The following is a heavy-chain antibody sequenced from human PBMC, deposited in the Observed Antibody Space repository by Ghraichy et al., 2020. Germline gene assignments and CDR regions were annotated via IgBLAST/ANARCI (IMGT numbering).Heavy chain of an antibody. Sequence: ASVKVSCKASGYTFTSYYMHWVRQAPGQGLEWMGIINPSGGSTSYAQKFQGRVTMTRDTSTSTVYMELSSLRSEDTAVYYCARDVVRFLEWLGRGGYGMDVWGQGTTVTVSS. J-gene: IGHJ6*02. D-gene: IGHD3-3*01. CDR1: GYTFTSYY. CDR3: ARDVVRFLEWLGRGGYGMDV. CDR2: INPSGGST. V-gene: IGHV1-46*01.